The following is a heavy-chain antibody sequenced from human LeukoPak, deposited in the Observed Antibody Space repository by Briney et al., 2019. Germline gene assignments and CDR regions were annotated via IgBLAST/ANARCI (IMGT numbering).Heavy chain of an antibody. CDR3: AKSRSGSATWALQIFDN. J-gene: IGHJ4*02. D-gene: IGHD3-10*01. CDR1: GFAFGSEA. V-gene: IGHV3-23*01. Sequence: PGGSLRLYCAVSGFAFGSEAMSWVRQSPARGLEWVASISPGGGTTYYADYVKGRFTISRDNSKKSLFVQMNSLRAEDTAVYFCAKSRSGSATWALQIFDNWGQGTLVTVSS. CDR2: ISPGGGTT.